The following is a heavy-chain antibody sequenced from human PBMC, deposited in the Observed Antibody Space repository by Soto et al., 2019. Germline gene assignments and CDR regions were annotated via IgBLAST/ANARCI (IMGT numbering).Heavy chain of an antibody. D-gene: IGHD5-12*01. CDR2: ISTYNGDT. V-gene: IGHV1-18*01. J-gene: IGHJ6*02. Sequence: QVQLVQSGAEVKKPGASVKVSCKASGYTFTRSGISWVRQAPGQGLEWRGWISTYNGDTNYAQTFQGRFTMTTDTSTSTAYMELRSLRSDDTAVYYCAREGVAPYYYYGMDVWGQGTPVTVSS. CDR1: GYTFTRSG. CDR3: AREGVAPYYYYGMDV.